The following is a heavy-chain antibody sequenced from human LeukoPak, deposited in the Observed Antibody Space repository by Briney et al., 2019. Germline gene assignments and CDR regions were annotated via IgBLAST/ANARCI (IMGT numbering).Heavy chain of an antibody. CDR1: GYTFASYG. CDR3: ARDRVFDGRDSSWLFWFDP. CDR2: ISGYNGNT. Sequence: AASVKVSCKASGYTFASYGITWVRQAPGQGLEWMGWISGYNGNTKYAQRFQGRVTMTTVTSTSTAYMELRSLRSDDTAVYYCARDRVFDGRDSSWLFWFDPWGQGTLVTVSS. V-gene: IGHV1-18*04. J-gene: IGHJ5*02. D-gene: IGHD6-13*01.